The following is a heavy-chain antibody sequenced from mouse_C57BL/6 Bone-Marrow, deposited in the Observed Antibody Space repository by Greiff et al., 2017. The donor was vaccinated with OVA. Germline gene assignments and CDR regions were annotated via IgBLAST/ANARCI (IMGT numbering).Heavy chain of an antibody. CDR3: ARGPIYYDYLAWFAY. V-gene: IGHV1-52*01. CDR1: GYTFTSYW. CDR2: IDPSDSET. Sequence: HVQLQQPGAELVRPGSSVKLSCKASGYTFTSYWMHWVKQRPIQGLEWIGNIDPSDSETHYNQKFKDKATLTVDKSSSTAYMQLSSLTSEDSAVYDCARGPIYYDYLAWFAYWGQGTLVTVSA. D-gene: IGHD2-4*01. J-gene: IGHJ3*01.